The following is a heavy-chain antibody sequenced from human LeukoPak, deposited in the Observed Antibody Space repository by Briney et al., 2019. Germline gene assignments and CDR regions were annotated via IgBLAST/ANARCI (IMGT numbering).Heavy chain of an antibody. CDR2: ISGSGGST. V-gene: IGHV3-23*01. CDR1: GFTFSNYA. J-gene: IGHJ4*02. Sequence: GGSLRLSCAASGFTFSNYAMSWVRQAPGKGLEWVSAISGSGGSTYYADSVKGRFTISRDNSKNTLYLQMNSLRAEDTAVYYGAKDVKSYYDSSGYYHFDYWGQGTLVTVSS. CDR3: AKDVKSYYDSSGYYHFDY. D-gene: IGHD3-22*01.